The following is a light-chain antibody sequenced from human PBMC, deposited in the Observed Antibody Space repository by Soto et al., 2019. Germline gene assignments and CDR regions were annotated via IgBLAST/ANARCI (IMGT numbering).Light chain of an antibody. Sequence: QSALTQPPSASGSPGQSLTISCTGTSSDVGGYNYVSWYQQRPGKAPKLVIYEVTKRPSGVPDRFSGSKSGSTASLTVSGLQADDEAEYYCASYAGTKLFVFGSGTKPTVL. J-gene: IGLJ1*01. V-gene: IGLV2-8*01. CDR2: EVT. CDR1: SSDVGGYNY. CDR3: ASYAGTKLFV.